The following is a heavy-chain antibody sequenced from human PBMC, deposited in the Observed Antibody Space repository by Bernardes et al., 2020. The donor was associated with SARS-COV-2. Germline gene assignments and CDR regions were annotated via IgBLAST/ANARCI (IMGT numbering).Heavy chain of an antibody. D-gene: IGHD3-9*01. Sequence: GGSLRLSCAASGFTFSSYGMHWVRQAPGKGLEWVAVISYDGSNKYYADSVKGRFTISRDNSKNTLYLQMNSLRAEDTAVYYCASKELRYFDWTLDAFDIWGQGTMVTVSS. CDR1: GFTFSSYG. CDR3: ASKELRYFDWTLDAFDI. J-gene: IGHJ3*02. CDR2: ISYDGSNK. V-gene: IGHV3-30*03.